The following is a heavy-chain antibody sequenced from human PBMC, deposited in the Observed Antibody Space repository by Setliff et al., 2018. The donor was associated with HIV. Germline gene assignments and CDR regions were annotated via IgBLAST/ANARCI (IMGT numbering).Heavy chain of an antibody. Sequence: ASVKVSCKASGYTFNDNYIHWVRQAPGQGPEWMGRISPDIGDTNYAQMFHGRVTMTRDTSISTAYMELSSLKSDDTAVYYCARGADHFDTSGYYSFFDPWGQGTLVTAPQ. J-gene: IGHJ5*02. CDR2: ISPDIGDT. D-gene: IGHD3-22*01. CDR1: GYTFNDNY. V-gene: IGHV1-2*06. CDR3: ARGADHFDTSGYYSFFDP.